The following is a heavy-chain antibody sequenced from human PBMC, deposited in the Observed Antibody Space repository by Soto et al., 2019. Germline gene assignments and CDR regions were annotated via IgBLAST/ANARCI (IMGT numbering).Heavy chain of an antibody. CDR3: ARELNWNYGYYYYYYGMDV. CDR1: GYTFTSYA. J-gene: IGHJ6*02. V-gene: IGHV1-3*01. Sequence: ASVKVSCKASGYTFTSYAMHWVRRAPGQRLEWMGWINAGNGNTKYSQKFQGRVTITRDTSASTAYMELSSLRSEDTAVYYCARELNWNYGYYYYYYGMDVWGQGTTVTVSS. CDR2: INAGNGNT. D-gene: IGHD1-7*01.